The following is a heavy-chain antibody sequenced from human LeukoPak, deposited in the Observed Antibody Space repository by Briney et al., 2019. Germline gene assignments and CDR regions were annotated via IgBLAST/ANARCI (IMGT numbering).Heavy chain of an antibody. D-gene: IGHD5-12*01. J-gene: IGHJ3*02. CDR1: GGSISGYY. CDR2: IYYSGST. Sequence: SETLSLTCTVSGGSISGYYWSWIRQPPGKGLEWIGYIYYSGSTNYNPSLKSRVTISVDTSKNQFSLKLSSVTAADTAVYYCAREKRSSGYGDAFDIWGQGTMVTVSS. CDR3: AREKRSSGYGDAFDI. V-gene: IGHV4-59*01.